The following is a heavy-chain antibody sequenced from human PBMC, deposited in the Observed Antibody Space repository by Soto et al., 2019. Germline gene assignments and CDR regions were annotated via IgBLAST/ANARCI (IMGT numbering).Heavy chain of an antibody. J-gene: IGHJ4*01. V-gene: IGHV4-38-2*02. Sequence: SETLSLTCTVSGYSISSGSYWGWIRQPPGKGPEWIASIYHGGTTFYNPSLNSRVTVSVDKSNNQFSLKLRSVTAADTAVYYCAKAHVIVVAGSTFDYWGHGTLVTVSS. CDR1: GYSISSGSY. CDR2: IYHGGTT. CDR3: AKAHVIVVAGSTFDY. D-gene: IGHD6-19*01.